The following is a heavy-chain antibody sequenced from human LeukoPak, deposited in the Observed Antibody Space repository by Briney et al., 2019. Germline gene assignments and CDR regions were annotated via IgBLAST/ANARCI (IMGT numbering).Heavy chain of an antibody. D-gene: IGHD3-10*01. V-gene: IGHV1-18*01. CDR3: ARDSGRTGGNVLLWFGELLVYFDY. CDR1: GYTFTSYG. J-gene: IGHJ4*02. Sequence: ASVKVSCKASGYTFTSYGISWVRQAPGQGLEWMGWISAYNGNTNYAQKLQGRVTMTTDTSTSTAYMELRSLRSDDTAVYYCARDSGRTGGNVLLWFGELLVYFDYWGQGTPVTVSS. CDR2: ISAYNGNT.